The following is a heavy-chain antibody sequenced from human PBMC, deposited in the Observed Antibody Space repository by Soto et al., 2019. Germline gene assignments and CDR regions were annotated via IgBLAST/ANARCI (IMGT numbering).Heavy chain of an antibody. CDR1: GFTFSSFA. Sequence: EVHLLESGGGLVQPGGSLRLSCAASGFTFSSFAMTWVRQVPGKGLEWVSSISAGDDSTYYADSVKGRFAISRDNSKNTLYLQMNSHRADDTALYHWAKGGTAYSPPPDYWGQGTLVTVSS. CDR2: ISAGDDST. J-gene: IGHJ4*02. V-gene: IGHV3-23*01. D-gene: IGHD2-15*01. CDR3: AKGGTAYSPPPDY.